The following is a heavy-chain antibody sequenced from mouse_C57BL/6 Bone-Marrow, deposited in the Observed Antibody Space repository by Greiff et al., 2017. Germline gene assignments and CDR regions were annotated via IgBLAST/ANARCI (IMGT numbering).Heavy chain of an antibody. J-gene: IGHJ1*03. CDR2: IWRGGST. Sequence: QVQLQQSGPGLVQPSQSLSITCTVSGFSLTSYGVHWVRQSPGKGLEWLGVIWRGGSTDNNAAFMSRLSITKDNSKSQVFFKMNSLQADDTAIYYCAKTNPPNYYGSTDWYFDVWGTGTTVTVSS. CDR3: AKTNPPNYYGSTDWYFDV. CDR1: GFSLTSYG. D-gene: IGHD1-1*01. V-gene: IGHV2-5*01.